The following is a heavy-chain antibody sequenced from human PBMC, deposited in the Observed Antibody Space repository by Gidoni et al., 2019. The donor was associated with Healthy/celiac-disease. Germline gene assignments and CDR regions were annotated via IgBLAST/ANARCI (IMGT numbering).Heavy chain of an antibody. CDR3: ARDGTIFGVVMGSYVDY. D-gene: IGHD3-3*01. CDR1: GFTFSYSY. J-gene: IGHJ4*02. V-gene: IGHV3-11*01. Sequence: QVQLVESGGGLVKPGGSLVPSCAASGFTFSYSYMGWIRQAPGRGLGWVSYISSSGSTIYYADSVKGLFTISRDNAKNSLYLIMSSLRAEDTAVYYCARDGTIFGVVMGSYVDYWGQGTLVTVSS. CDR2: ISSSGSTI.